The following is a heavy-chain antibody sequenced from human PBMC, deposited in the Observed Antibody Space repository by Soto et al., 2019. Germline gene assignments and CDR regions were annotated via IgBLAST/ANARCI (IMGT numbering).Heavy chain of an antibody. CDR2: IIPIFGTA. V-gene: IGHV1-69*13. J-gene: IGHJ3*02. D-gene: IGHD2-21*02. CDR3: ARRVAYCGGDCYSALDI. Sequence: SVKVSCKASGGTFSSYAISWVRQAPGQGLEWMGGIIPIFGTADYAQKFQGRVTITADESTSTAYMELSSLRSEDTAVYYCARRVAYCGGDCYSALDIWGQGTMVTVSS. CDR1: GGTFSSYA.